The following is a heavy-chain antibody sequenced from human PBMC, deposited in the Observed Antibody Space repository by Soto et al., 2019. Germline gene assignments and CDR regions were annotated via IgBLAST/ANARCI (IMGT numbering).Heavy chain of an antibody. J-gene: IGHJ4*02. CDR2: ISAYNGNT. V-gene: IGHV1-18*01. Sequence: QVQLVQSGAGVKKPGASVKVSCKASGYTFTSYGISWVRQAPGQGLEWMGWISAYNGNTNYAQKLQGRVTMTTDTSMSTAYMELRSLRSNDTAVYYCARGEFRLFCGNPYTSDYWGQGTLVTVSS. CDR3: ARGEFRLFCGNPYTSDY. CDR1: GYTFTSYG. D-gene: IGHD2-15*01.